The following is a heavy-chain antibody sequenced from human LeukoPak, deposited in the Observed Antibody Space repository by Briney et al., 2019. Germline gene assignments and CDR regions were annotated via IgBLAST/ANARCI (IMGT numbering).Heavy chain of an antibody. J-gene: IGHJ5*02. CDR1: GYTFTSYG. D-gene: IGHD2-2*01. CDR2: IIPIFGTA. V-gene: IGHV1-69*05. CDR3: ARGGCSSTSCLNWFDP. Sequence: ASVKVSCKASGYTFTSYGISWVRQAPGQGLEWMGGIIPIFGTANYAQKFQGRVTITTDESTSTAYMELSSLRSEDTAVYYCARGGCSSTSCLNWFDPWGQGTLVTVSS.